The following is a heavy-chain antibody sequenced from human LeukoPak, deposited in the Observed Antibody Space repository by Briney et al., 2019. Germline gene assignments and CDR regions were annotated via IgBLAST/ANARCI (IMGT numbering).Heavy chain of an antibody. CDR2: IYTSGST. V-gene: IGHV4-4*09. Sequence: SETLSLTCTVSGGSISSYNWSWIRQPPGKGLEWIGYIYTSGSTDYNPSLKSRVTISVDTSKYQFSLKLSSVTAADTAVYYCARSYSSGWYGWFDPWGQGTLVTVSS. D-gene: IGHD6-19*01. CDR1: GGSISSYN. J-gene: IGHJ5*02. CDR3: ARSYSSGWYGWFDP.